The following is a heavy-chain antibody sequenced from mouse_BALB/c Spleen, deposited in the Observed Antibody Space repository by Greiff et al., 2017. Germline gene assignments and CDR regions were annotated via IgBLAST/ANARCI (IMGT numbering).Heavy chain of an antibody. D-gene: IGHD2-4*01. CDR1: GYSFTGYN. V-gene: IGHV1-39*01. Sequence: EVQRVESGPELEKPGASVKISCKASGYSFTGYNMNWVKQSNGKSLEWIGNIDPYYGGTSYNQKFKGKATLTVDKSSSTAYMQLKSLTSEDSAVYYCARETDYDSNFDYWGQGTTLTVSS. CDR2: IDPYYGGT. J-gene: IGHJ2*01. CDR3: ARETDYDSNFDY.